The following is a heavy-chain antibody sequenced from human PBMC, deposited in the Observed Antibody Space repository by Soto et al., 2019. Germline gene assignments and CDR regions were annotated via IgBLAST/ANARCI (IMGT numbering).Heavy chain of an antibody. Sequence: PSETLSLTCTVSDGSISNYYWSWTRQPPGKGLEWIGFIYYSGYTDYNPSLKSRVTISVDTAKNQFSLRLTSVSAADTAVYYCARGSLEVAAGTLDSWGQGSLVTVSS. CDR3: ARGSLEVAAGTLDS. J-gene: IGHJ4*02. D-gene: IGHD6-13*01. CDR2: IYYSGYT. CDR1: DGSISNYY. V-gene: IGHV4-59*01.